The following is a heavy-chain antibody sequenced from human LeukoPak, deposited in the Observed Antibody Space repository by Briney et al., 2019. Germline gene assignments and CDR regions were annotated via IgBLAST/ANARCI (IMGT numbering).Heavy chain of an antibody. CDR3: ATQDSSSWYFDY. Sequence: PSEALSLTCTVSGGSISSGNYFWSWIRQPAGKGLQWIGRFYTSGSTNYNPSLKSRVTISVDTSNNQFSLKLSSVTAADTAVYYCATQDSSSWYFDYWGQGTLVTVSS. CDR1: GGSISSGNYF. D-gene: IGHD6-13*01. J-gene: IGHJ4*02. V-gene: IGHV4-61*02. CDR2: FYTSGST.